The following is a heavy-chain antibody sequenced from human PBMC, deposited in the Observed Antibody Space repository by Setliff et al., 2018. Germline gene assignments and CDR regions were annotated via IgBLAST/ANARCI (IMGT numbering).Heavy chain of an antibody. J-gene: IGHJ4*02. Sequence: GGSLRLSCAASGFTFSSYSMHWVRQAPGKGLEWVAVISYDGSKKYSADSVKGRFTISRDNSEYTLYLQMNSLRAEDTAVYYCVRAFWTYSDHASLACFDYWGQGALVTVSS. CDR1: GFTFSSYS. CDR3: VRAFWTYSDHASLACFDY. CDR2: ISYDGSKK. D-gene: IGHD5-12*01. V-gene: IGHV3-30*01.